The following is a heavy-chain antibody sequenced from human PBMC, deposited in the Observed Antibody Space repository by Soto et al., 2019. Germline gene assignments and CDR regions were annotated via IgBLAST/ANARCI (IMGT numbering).Heavy chain of an antibody. CDR1: GFTFSSYS. D-gene: IGHD3-16*01. V-gene: IGHV3-21*01. CDR3: ASDPPSPGGDTYYYYGMDV. Sequence: GGSLRLSCAASGFTFSSYSMNWVRQAPGKGLEWVSSISSSSSYIYYADSVKGRFTISRDNAKNSLYLQMNSLRAEDTAVYYCASDPPSPGGDTYYYYGMDVWGQGTTVTVSS. J-gene: IGHJ6*02. CDR2: ISSSSSYI.